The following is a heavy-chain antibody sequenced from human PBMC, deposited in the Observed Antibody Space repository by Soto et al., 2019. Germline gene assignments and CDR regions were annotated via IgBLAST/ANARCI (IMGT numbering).Heavy chain of an antibody. D-gene: IGHD2-8*01. Sequence: ASVKVSCKASGYTFTGYYMHWVRQAPGQGLEWMGWINPNSGGTSTAQKFQGWVTMTTDTSISTASMELTRLTSDDTAIYYCARDDSTDCSNGVCSFFYNHDMDVWGQGTTVTVSS. CDR2: INPNSGGT. CDR1: GYTFTGYY. V-gene: IGHV1-2*04. J-gene: IGHJ6*02. CDR3: ARDDSTDCSNGVCSFFYNHDMDV.